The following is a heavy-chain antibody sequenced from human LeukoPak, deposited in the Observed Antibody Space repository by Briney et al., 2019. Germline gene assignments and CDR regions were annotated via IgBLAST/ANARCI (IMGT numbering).Heavy chain of an antibody. CDR2: ISAYNGNT. V-gene: IGHV1-18*01. CDR1: GYTFTSYG. CDR3: ASSSPNYYYYYYMDV. Sequence: GASVKVSCKASGYTFTSYGISWVRQAPGQGLEWMGWISAYNGNTNYAQKLQGRVTMTTDTSTSTAYMELRSLRSDDTAVYYCASSSPNYYYYYYMDVWGKGTTVTVSS. J-gene: IGHJ6*03.